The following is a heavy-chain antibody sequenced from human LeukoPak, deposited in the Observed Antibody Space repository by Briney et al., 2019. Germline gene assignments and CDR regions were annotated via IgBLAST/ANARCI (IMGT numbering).Heavy chain of an antibody. CDR1: GFPLNFFG. D-gene: IGHD2-2*01. CDR3: AKAQYQLLAH. CDR2: IQYGGSSK. Sequence: PGGSLTLSCGAWGFPLNFFGVLGPPQAPDKAGVGVAFIQYGGSSKHYAHSVKGRFPISRDKHKNTLYPQMNNLRAEYTAVYYCAKAQYQLLAHRGQGTLVTVSS. J-gene: IGHJ4*02. V-gene: IGHV3-30*02.